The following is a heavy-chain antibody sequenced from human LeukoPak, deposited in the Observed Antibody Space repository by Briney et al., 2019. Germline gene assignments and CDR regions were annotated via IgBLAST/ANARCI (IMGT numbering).Heavy chain of an antibody. D-gene: IGHD6-13*01. Sequence: GSLRLSCAASGFTFSNAWMSWLRQRPGKGLEWIGEINHSGSTNYNPSLKSRVIISVDTSKNQFSLKLSSVTAADTAVYYCARDATEYSSSWEAFDIWGQGTMVTVSS. CDR1: GFTFSNAW. CDR3: ARDATEYSSSWEAFDI. J-gene: IGHJ3*02. CDR2: INHSGST. V-gene: IGHV4-34*01.